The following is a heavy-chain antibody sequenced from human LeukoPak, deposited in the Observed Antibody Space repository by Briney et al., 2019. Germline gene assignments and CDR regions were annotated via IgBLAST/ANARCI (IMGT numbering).Heavy chain of an antibody. D-gene: IGHD4-17*01. V-gene: IGHV1-18*04. J-gene: IGHJ4*02. CDR1: GYTFTDYY. CDR2: INAYNGNT. CDR3: ARGAGSYGDYSLWLGY. Sequence: ASVKVSCKASGYTFTDYYIHWVRQAPGQGLEWMGWINAYNGNTKYAQKYQGRVTMTKETSTSTAYMELRSLRSDDTAVYYCARGAGSYGDYSLWLGYWGQGTLVTVSS.